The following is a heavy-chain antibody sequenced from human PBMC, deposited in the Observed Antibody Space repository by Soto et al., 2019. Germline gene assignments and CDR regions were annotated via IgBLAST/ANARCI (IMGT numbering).Heavy chain of an antibody. J-gene: IGHJ4*02. V-gene: IGHV4-61*01. CDR3: ARGTTGDSGYFDY. CDR1: GGSVSSGSYY. D-gene: IGHD7-27*01. CDR2: IYYSGST. Sequence: SETLSLTCTVSGGSVSSGSYYWSWIRQPPGKGLEWIGYIYYSGSTNYNPSLKSRVTISVDTSKNQFSLKLSSVTAADTAVYYCARGTTGDSGYFDYWGQGTLVTVSS.